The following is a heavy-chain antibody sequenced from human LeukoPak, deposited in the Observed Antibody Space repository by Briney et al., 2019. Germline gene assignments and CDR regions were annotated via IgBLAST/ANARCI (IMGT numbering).Heavy chain of an antibody. CDR3: ARVQQQLIDWFDP. D-gene: IGHD6-13*01. CDR2: IIPIFGTA. CDR1: GGTFSSYA. J-gene: IGHJ5*02. Sequence: ASVKVSCKASGGTFSSYAISRVRQAPGQGLEWMGGIIPIFGTANYAQKFQGRVTITADESTSTAYMELSSLRSEDTAVYYCARVQQQLIDWFDPWGQGTLVTVSS. V-gene: IGHV1-69*13.